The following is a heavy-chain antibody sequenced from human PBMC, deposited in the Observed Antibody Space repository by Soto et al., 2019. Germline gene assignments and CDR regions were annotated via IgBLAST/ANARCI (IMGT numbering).Heavy chain of an antibody. CDR2: IYYSGRT. CDR1: GGSISSGGYY. V-gene: IGHV4-31*03. J-gene: IGHJ6*02. CDR3: ARGRAEDDYVSSYGMDV. Sequence: QVQLQESGPGLVKPSQTLSLTCTVSGGSISSGGYYWSWIRQHPGKGLEWIGYIYYSGRTYYNPSLKSRVTISVDTSKNQFSLKLSSVTAADTAVYYCARGRAEDDYVSSYGMDVWGQGTTVTVSS. D-gene: IGHD3-16*01.